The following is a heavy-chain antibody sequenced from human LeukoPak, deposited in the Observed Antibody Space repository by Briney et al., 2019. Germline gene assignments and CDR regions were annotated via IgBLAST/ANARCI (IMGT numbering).Heavy chain of an antibody. CDR3: ATIAAADAECFQH. D-gene: IGHD6-13*01. CDR2: INPRSGST. CDR1: GYTFTYNY. V-gene: IGHV1-46*01. Sequence: ASVKLSFKGSGYTFTYNYMHWARHPPAQGIDWIGIINPRSGSTSYAQKFQGRVTMTRDTSTSTVYIDVRSLTSHETDVYFCATIAAADAECFQHWGQGTLVTVSS. J-gene: IGHJ1*01.